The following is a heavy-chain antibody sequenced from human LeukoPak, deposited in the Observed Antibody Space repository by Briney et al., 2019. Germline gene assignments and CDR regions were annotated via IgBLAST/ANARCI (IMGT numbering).Heavy chain of an antibody. Sequence: PSETLSLTCTVSGDSISSHYWSWIRQPPGKGLEWIGSIYHSGSTYYNPSLKSRVTISVDTSKNQFSLKLRSVTAADTAVYYCARVVQSTDSSGFYLPEYFQHWGQGTLVTVSS. CDR2: IYHSGST. CDR1: GDSISSHY. V-gene: IGHV4-38-2*02. CDR3: ARVVQSTDSSGFYLPEYFQH. J-gene: IGHJ1*01. D-gene: IGHD3-22*01.